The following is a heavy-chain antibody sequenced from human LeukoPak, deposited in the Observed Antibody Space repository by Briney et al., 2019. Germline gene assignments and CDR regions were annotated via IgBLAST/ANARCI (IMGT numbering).Heavy chain of an antibody. Sequence: PGGSLRLSCAASGFTFSNYEMNWVRQAPGKGLEWVSYISSSGGTIYYADSVKGRFTISRDNAKHSLCLQINSLRAEDTAVYYCARVSANYFDYWGQGTLVTVSS. V-gene: IGHV3-48*03. J-gene: IGHJ4*02. CDR2: ISSSGGTI. CDR1: GFTFSNYE. CDR3: ARVSANYFDY. D-gene: IGHD2-8*01.